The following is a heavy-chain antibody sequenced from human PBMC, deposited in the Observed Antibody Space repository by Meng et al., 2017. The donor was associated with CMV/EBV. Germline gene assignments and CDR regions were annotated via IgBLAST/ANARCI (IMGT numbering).Heavy chain of an antibody. J-gene: IGHJ4*02. CDR3: ARIAAAGRFDY. V-gene: IGHV2-5*02. CDR1: GFSPSTSGVG. Sequence: QSPLQESGPTLVKPNKTPTLTCTFSGFSPSTSGVGVGWIRQPPGKALEWLALNYWDDDKRYSPSLKSRLTITKDTSKNQVVLTMTNMDPVDTATYYCARIAAAGRFDYWGQGTLVTVSS. CDR2: NYWDDDK. D-gene: IGHD6-13*01.